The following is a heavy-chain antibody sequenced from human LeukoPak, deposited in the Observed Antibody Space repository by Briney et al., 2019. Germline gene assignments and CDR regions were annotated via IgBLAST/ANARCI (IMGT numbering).Heavy chain of an antibody. Sequence: PSQTLSLTCTVSGGPISSGGYYWSWIRQHPGKGLEWIGYIYYSGSTYYNPSLKSRVTISVDTSKNQFSLKLSSVTAADTAVYYCARVYYDFWSGYYKGLYYFDYWGQGTLVTVSS. CDR3: ARVYYDFWSGYYKGLYYFDY. CDR1: GGPISSGGYY. CDR2: IYYSGST. V-gene: IGHV4-31*03. J-gene: IGHJ4*02. D-gene: IGHD3-3*01.